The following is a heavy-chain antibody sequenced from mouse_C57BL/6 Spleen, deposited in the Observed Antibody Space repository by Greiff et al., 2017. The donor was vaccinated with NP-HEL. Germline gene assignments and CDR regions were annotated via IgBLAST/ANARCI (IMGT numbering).Heavy chain of an antibody. D-gene: IGHD2-5*01. Sequence: QVQLQQPGAELVMPGASVKLSCKASGYTFTSYWMHWVKQRPGQGLEWIGEIDPSDSYTNYNQKFKGKSTLTVDKSSSTAYMQLSSLTSADSAVYYCARWSAYYSNYNYAMDYWGQGTSVTVSS. CDR1: GYTFTSYW. CDR3: ARWSAYYSNYNYAMDY. CDR2: IDPSDSYT. J-gene: IGHJ4*01. V-gene: IGHV1-69*01.